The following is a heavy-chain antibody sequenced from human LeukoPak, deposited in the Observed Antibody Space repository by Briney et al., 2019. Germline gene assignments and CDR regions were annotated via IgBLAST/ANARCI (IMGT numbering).Heavy chain of an antibody. D-gene: IGHD2-21*02. J-gene: IGHJ3*02. CDR1: GYTFTSYY. CDR3: AREAYCGGDCPNDAFDI. CDR2: INPSGGST. Sequence: ASVKVSCTASGYTFTSYYMHWVRQAPGQGLEWMGIINPSGGSTSYAQKFRGRVTMTRDTSTSTVYMELSSLRSKDTAVYYCAREAYCGGDCPNDAFDIWGQGTMVTVSS. V-gene: IGHV1-46*01.